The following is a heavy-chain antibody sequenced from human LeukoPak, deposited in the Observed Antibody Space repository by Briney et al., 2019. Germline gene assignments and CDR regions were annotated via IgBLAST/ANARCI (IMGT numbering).Heavy chain of an antibody. CDR3: ARGHPVTSFDY. D-gene: IGHD1-1*01. CDR2: IYSGGST. CDR1: GFAFSSYN. V-gene: IGHV3-53*01. J-gene: IGHJ4*02. Sequence: GGSLRLSCAASGFAFSSYNMNWVRQAPGKGLEWVSVIYSGGSTYYADSVKGRFTISRDNSKNTLYLQMNSLRAEDTAVYYCARGHPVTSFDYWGQGTLVTVSS.